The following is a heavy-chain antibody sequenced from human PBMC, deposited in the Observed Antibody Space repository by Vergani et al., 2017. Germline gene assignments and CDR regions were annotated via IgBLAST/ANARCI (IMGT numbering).Heavy chain of an antibody. Sequence: EEQLVESGGGFVQPGRSLRLSCAASGFNFEAYTMHWVRQVPGKGPEWVSGIVWSNDAVLYAASVKGRFTISRDNANNSLYLQMDSLRPEDTALYYCAKDARFYSSIYYHYMDVWGKGTTVTVSS. J-gene: IGHJ6*03. V-gene: IGHV3-9*01. D-gene: IGHD6-13*01. CDR1: GFNFEAYT. CDR2: IVWSNDAV. CDR3: AKDARFYSSIYYHYMDV.